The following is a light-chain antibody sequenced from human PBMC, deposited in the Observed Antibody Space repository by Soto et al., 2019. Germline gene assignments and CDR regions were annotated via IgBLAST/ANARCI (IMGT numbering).Light chain of an antibody. J-gene: IGKJ1*01. CDR3: QQYVRSPPSWT. CDR2: DAS. CDR1: QSVSSSY. V-gene: IGKV3-20*01. Sequence: ETVLTQSPGTLSLSPGERATLSCRASQSVSSSYLAWYQQKPGQAHRLRIYDASSRATGIPDRFSGSGSGTDFTLTISRLEPEDFAVYYCQQYVRSPPSWTFGQGTKVEIK.